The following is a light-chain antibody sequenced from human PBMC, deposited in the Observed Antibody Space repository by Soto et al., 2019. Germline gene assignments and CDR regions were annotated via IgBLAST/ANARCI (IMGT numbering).Light chain of an antibody. CDR3: QQHNQWPIT. CDR1: QSAGNF. J-gene: IGKJ5*01. Sequence: EIVMTQSPATLSVSPGETASLSCRASQSAGNFLAWYQQKPGQAPSLLIYYISTRATGIPARFSGSGSGTEFTLTINSLQSEDSAVYYCQQHNQWPITFGQGTRLEIK. V-gene: IGKV3D-15*01. CDR2: YIS.